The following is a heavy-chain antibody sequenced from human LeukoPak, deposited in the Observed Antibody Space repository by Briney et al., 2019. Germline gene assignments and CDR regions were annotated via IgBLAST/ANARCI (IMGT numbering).Heavy chain of an antibody. CDR1: GFTFSSYA. CDR3: ARAHQYCSSTSCYAGFDY. Sequence: GRSLRLSCVASGFTFSSYAMHWVRQAPGKGLEWVAVISYDGSNKYYADSVKGRFTNSRDNSKNTLYLQMNSLRAEDTAVYYCARAHQYCSSTSCYAGFDYWGQGTLVTVSS. CDR2: ISYDGSNK. V-gene: IGHV3-30*04. D-gene: IGHD2-2*01. J-gene: IGHJ4*02.